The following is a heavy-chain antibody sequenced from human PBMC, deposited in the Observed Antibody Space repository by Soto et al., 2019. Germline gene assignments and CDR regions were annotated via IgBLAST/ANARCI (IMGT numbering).Heavy chain of an antibody. Sequence: ASVKLSCKASGYRFTGYYMRWVRQAPGQGLEWMGWINPNSGDTNYTQKFQGWVTMTRDTSISTAYMELSRLRSDDTAVYYCATSRISIAVAGETEYYFDYWGQGTPVTVSS. V-gene: IGHV1-2*04. J-gene: IGHJ4*02. D-gene: IGHD6-19*01. CDR2: INPNSGDT. CDR3: ATSRISIAVAGETEYYFDY. CDR1: GYRFTGYY.